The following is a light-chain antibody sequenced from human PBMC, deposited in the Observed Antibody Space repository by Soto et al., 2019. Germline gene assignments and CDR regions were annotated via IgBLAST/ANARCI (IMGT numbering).Light chain of an antibody. CDR1: QSISSW. V-gene: IGKV1-5*03. CDR3: KQYNSYPWT. Sequence: DIQMTQSPSTLSASVGDRVTITCRASQSISSWLAWYQQKPGKAPKLLIYKASSLESGVPSRFSGSVSGTEFTLTISSLPPDDFATYYCKQYNSYPWTFGQGTKVEIK. J-gene: IGKJ1*01. CDR2: KAS.